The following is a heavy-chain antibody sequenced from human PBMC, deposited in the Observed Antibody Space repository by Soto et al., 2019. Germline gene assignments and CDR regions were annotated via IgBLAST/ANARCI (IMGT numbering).Heavy chain of an antibody. D-gene: IGHD2-2*01. Sequence: SETLSLTCAVYGGSFSGYYWSWVRQPPGKGLEWIGEINHSGSTNYNPSLKSRVTISVDTSKNQFSLKLSSVTAADTAVYYCARAHIVVVPAAVKRRSGMDVWGQGTTVTVSS. V-gene: IGHV4-34*01. CDR2: INHSGST. CDR1: GGSFSGYY. CDR3: ARAHIVVVPAAVKRRSGMDV. J-gene: IGHJ6*02.